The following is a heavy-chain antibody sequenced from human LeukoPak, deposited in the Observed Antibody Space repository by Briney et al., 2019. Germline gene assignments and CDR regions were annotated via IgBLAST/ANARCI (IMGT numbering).Heavy chain of an antibody. V-gene: IGHV1-46*01. Sequence: ASVKVSCKASGYTFTSYYMHWVRQAPGQGLEWMGIINPSGGGTSYAQKSQGRVTMTRDMSTSTVYMELSSLRSEDTAVYYCATQGQVVITTPFQHWGQGTLVTVSS. D-gene: IGHD3-22*01. CDR2: INPSGGGT. CDR3: ATQGQVVITTPFQH. CDR1: GYTFTSYY. J-gene: IGHJ1*01.